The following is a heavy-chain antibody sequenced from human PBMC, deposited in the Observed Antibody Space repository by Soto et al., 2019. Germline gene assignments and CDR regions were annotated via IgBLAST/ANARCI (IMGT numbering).Heavy chain of an antibody. CDR2: IIPIFGTA. D-gene: IGHD6-13*01. V-gene: IGHV1-69*13. Sequence: SVKVSCKASGGTFSSYAISWVRQAPGQGLEWMGRIIPIFGTANYAQKFQGRVTITADESTSTAYMELSSLRSEDTAVYYCARRRSVAAAQRGDYYYYYGMDVWGQGTTVTVSS. J-gene: IGHJ6*02. CDR1: GGTFSSYA. CDR3: ARRRSVAAAQRGDYYYYYGMDV.